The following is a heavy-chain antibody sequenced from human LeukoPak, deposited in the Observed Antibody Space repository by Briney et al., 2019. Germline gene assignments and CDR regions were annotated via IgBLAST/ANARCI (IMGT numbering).Heavy chain of an antibody. D-gene: IGHD6-25*01. V-gene: IGHV3-11*01. Sequence: PGGSLRLSCAASGFTFSDYYMNWIRKAPGKGLGWVSYISSSGSTIYYADSVKGRFTISRDNAKNSLYLQMNSLRAEDTAVYYCARAGYSSAQNWFDPWGQGTLVTVSS. CDR2: ISSSGSTI. J-gene: IGHJ5*02. CDR1: GFTFSDYY. CDR3: ARAGYSSAQNWFDP.